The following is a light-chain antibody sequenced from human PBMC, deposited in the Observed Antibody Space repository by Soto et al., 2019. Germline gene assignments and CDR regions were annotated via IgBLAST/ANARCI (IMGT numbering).Light chain of an antibody. CDR2: GAS. CDR3: QQYGNSPYT. V-gene: IGKV3-20*01. Sequence: EIVLTQSPGTLSLSPGESDTLSCRASQSVDNNYVAWYQQKPGQAPTLLIHGASYRAAGIPDRFSGSGSGTDFTLTISRLEPEDFAVFHCQQYGNSPYTFGQGTKLEI. CDR1: QSVDNNY. J-gene: IGKJ2*01.